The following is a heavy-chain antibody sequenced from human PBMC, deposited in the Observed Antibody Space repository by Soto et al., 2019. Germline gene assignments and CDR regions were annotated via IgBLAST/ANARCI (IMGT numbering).Heavy chain of an antibody. Sequence: QVQLQESGPGLVKPSQTLSLTCTVSGGSISSGDYYWGWIRQPPGKGLEWVGYIYYSGSTYYNPSLKSRVTISVDTSKNQFSLKLSSVTAADTAVYYCARAEGCSGGSCYWDNWFDPWGQGTLVTVSS. CDR3: ARAEGCSGGSCYWDNWFDP. CDR2: IYYSGST. CDR1: GGSISSGDYY. D-gene: IGHD2-15*01. J-gene: IGHJ5*02. V-gene: IGHV4-30-4*01.